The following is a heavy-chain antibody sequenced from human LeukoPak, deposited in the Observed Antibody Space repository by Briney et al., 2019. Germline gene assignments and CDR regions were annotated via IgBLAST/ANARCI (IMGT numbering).Heavy chain of an antibody. CDR3: ARVRGPTLKTCYMDV. CDR2: ISDRSSTI. CDR1: GFSFTEYS. J-gene: IGHJ6*03. V-gene: IGHV3-48*04. D-gene: IGHD3-10*01. Sequence: GGSLRLSCAASGFSFTEYSIIWVRQAPGKGLEWVSFISDISDRSSTIHYADSVKGRFTISRDNAERSVYLQMNSLRADDTAVYYCARVRGPTLKTCYMDVWGTGTTVTVSS.